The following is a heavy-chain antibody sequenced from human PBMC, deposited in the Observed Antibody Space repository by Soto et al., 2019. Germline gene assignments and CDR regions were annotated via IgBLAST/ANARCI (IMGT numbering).Heavy chain of an antibody. CDR2: IFYSGST. J-gene: IGHJ5*02. Sequence: SETLSLTCAVSGYSITNSNWWGWIRQPPGKGLEWIGFIFYSGSTYYSPSLKSRVTMSVDTSKNQFSLKLSFVTAVDTAVYYCARGSNRGNSFSAWFDPWGQGALVTVS. V-gene: IGHV4-28*03. CDR1: GYSITNSNW. CDR3: ARGSNRGNSFSAWFDP. D-gene: IGHD3-10*01.